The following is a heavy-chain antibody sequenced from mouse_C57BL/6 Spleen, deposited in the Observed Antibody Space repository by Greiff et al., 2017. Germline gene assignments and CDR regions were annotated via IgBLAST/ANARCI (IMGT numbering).Heavy chain of an antibody. Sequence: VKLVESGPGLVQPSQCLSITCTVSGFSLTSYGVHWVRQSPGKGLGWLGVIWSGGSTDYNEAFISRLSISKDNSKSQVFFKMNSLQADDTAIYYCARESHRLYAMDYWGQGTSVTVSS. V-gene: IGHV2-2*01. CDR2: IWSGGST. CDR3: ARESHRLYAMDY. D-gene: IGHD1-2*01. CDR1: GFSLTSYG. J-gene: IGHJ4*01.